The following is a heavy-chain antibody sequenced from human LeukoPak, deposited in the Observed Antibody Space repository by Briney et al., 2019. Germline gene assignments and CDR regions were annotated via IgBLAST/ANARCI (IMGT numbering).Heavy chain of an antibody. V-gene: IGHV4-59*01. J-gene: IGHJ5*02. CDR1: GDAISRYY. CDR2: TYYSGST. Sequence: SETLSLTCSVSGDAISRYYWSWIRNPPGQGLEWIGYTYYSGSTNYNPSLKSRVTISVDTSKNQFSLKLSSVTAADTAVYCGARFRGSGGYWMSGREWFDPWGEGTLVSVSS. CDR3: ARFRGSGGYWMSGREWFDP. D-gene: IGHD6-19*01.